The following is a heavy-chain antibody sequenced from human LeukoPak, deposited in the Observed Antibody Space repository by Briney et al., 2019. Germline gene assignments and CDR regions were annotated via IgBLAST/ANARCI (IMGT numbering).Heavy chain of an antibody. D-gene: IGHD2-8*01. CDR3: ARDRYADY. CDR2: IYYSGST. V-gene: IGHV4-31*11. Sequence: SETLSLTCAVYGGSFSGYYWSWIRQHPGKGLEWIGYIYYSGSTYYNPSLKSRVTISVDTSKNQFSLKLSSVTAADTAVYYCARDRYADYWGQGTLVTVSS. CDR1: GGSFSGYY. J-gene: IGHJ4*02.